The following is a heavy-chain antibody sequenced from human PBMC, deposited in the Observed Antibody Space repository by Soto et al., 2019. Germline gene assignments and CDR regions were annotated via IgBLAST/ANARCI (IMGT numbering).Heavy chain of an antibody. CDR2: IYPGDFDT. V-gene: IGHV5-51*01. CDR1: GYTFPSYW. Sequence: GESLKISCKGLGYTFPSYWIGWVRQMPGKALEGWGNIYPGDFDTRYRPSSQGQVTISADKSISTAYLQWSSLKASDTAMYYCARSQIVVVPAATIDYGMDVWGQGTTVTVSS. D-gene: IGHD2-2*01. CDR3: ARSQIVVVPAATIDYGMDV. J-gene: IGHJ6*02.